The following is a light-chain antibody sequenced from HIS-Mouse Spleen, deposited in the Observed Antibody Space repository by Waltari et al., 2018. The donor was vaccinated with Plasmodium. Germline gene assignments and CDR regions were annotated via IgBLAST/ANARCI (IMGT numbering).Light chain of an antibody. V-gene: IGLV3-25*03. J-gene: IGLJ3*02. Sequence: SYELTQPPSVSVSPGQTARITCSGDALPKQYAYWYQQKPGQAPVLGIYKDSERPSGRPERFAGSSSGTTVTLTSSGVQAEDEADYYCQSADSSGTYWVFGGGTKLTVL. CDR1: ALPKQY. CDR2: KDS. CDR3: QSADSSGTYWV.